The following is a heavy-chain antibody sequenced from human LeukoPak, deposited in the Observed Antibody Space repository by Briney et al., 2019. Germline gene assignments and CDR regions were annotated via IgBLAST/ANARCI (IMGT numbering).Heavy chain of an antibody. CDR1: GYSISSGYY. V-gene: IGHV4-38-2*02. D-gene: IGHD3-9*01. Sequence: SETLSLTCTVSGYSISSGYYWGWIRQPPGKGLEWIGSIYNTGSTYYSPSLKSRVTISVDTSKNQFSLKLSSVTAADTAVYYCARVVPIMYYYILTAKMDDYYYMDVWGKGTTVTVSS. CDR3: ARVVPIMYYYILTAKMDDYYYMDV. J-gene: IGHJ6*03. CDR2: IYNTGST.